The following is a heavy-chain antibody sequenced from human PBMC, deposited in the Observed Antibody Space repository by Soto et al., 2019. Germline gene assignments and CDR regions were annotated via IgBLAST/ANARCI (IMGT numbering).Heavy chain of an antibody. Sequence: QVHLVESGGGVVQVGKSLRLSCAASIFTFSDYGMDWVRQAPGKGLEWVAFISYDGTKELYADSVKGRFAISRDNYQNTLYLQMNSLRTEDTAVYYCAREGSSMIVVNNWFATWGQGTLVTVSS. CDR1: IFTFSDYG. V-gene: IGHV3-30*03. CDR2: ISYDGTKE. D-gene: IGHD3-22*01. J-gene: IGHJ5*02. CDR3: AREGSSMIVVNNWFAT.